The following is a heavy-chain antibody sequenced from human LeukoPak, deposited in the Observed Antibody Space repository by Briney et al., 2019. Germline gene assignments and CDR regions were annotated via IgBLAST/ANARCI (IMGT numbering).Heavy chain of an antibody. CDR3: AKSRVRAYCGGDCYYGRSDDAFDI. V-gene: IGHV3-9*03. CDR1: GFTFDDYA. CDR2: ISWNSGSI. D-gene: IGHD2-21*01. J-gene: IGHJ3*02. Sequence: GGSLRLSCAASGFTFDDYAMHWVRQAPGKGLEWVSGISWNSGSIGYADSVKGRFTISRDNAKNSLYLQMNSLRAEDMALYYCAKSRVRAYCGGDCYYGRSDDAFDIWGQGTMVTVSS.